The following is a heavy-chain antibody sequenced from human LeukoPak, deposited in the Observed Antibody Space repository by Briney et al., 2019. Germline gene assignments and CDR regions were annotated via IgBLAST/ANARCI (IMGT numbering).Heavy chain of an antibody. CDR3: AREEFAALALDV. CDR2: IMWDSSSI. CDR1: GFKFDCFS. Sequence: GGSLRLSCAASGFKFDCFSMRWVRQAPGKGLKWVSRIMWDSSSIGYAGSVKGRFTVSRDNAKDSLYRQMNSLRAEDTAIYYCAREEFAALALDVWGQGTTVTVSS. D-gene: IGHD2-15*01. J-gene: IGHJ6*02. V-gene: IGHV3-9*01.